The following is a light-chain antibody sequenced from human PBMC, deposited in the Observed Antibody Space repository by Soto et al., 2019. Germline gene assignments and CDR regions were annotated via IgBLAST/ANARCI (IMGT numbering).Light chain of an antibody. Sequence: EIVLTQSPGTLSLSPGERATLSCRASQSVSSSYLAWYQQKPGQAPRLLIYGASSRATGIPDRFSGSGSGTDFTLTISRLEPEDFAVYYCQQFLTFGQGTKVAIK. CDR3: QQFLT. CDR2: GAS. CDR1: QSVSSSY. J-gene: IGKJ1*01. V-gene: IGKV3-20*01.